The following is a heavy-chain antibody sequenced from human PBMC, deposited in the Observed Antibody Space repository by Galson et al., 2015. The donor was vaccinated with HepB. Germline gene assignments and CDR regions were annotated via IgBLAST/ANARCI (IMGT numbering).Heavy chain of an antibody. CDR3: ARGHLSGSYASYFDY. Sequence: SVKVSCKASGGTFSSYAISWVRQAPGQGLEWMGGIIPIFGTANYAQKFQGRVTITADESTSTAYMELSSLRSEDTAVYYCARGHLSGSYASYFDYWGQGTLVTVSS. D-gene: IGHD1-26*01. J-gene: IGHJ4*02. CDR1: GGTFSSYA. V-gene: IGHV1-69*13. CDR2: IIPIFGTA.